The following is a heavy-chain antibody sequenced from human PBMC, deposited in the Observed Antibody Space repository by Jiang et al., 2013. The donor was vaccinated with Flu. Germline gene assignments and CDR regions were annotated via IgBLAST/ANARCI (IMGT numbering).Heavy chain of an antibody. CDR1: GASISSGGYH. CDR2: IFYSGSP. V-gene: IGHV4-31*03. CDR3: ARSRDFWSGYDF. Sequence: PGLVKPSQTLSLICSVSGASISSGGYHWNWIRQHPGKSLEWIGYIFYSGSPYYNPSLKSRLTISLDTSKSQFSLKLSSVTAADTAVYYCARSRDFWSGYDFWGQGTLVTVSS. D-gene: IGHD3-3*01. J-gene: IGHJ4*02.